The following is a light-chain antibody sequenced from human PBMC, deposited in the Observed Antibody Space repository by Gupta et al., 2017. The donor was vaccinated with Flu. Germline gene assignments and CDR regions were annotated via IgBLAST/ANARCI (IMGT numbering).Light chain of an antibody. CDR3: SSDAGRNILI. CDR1: SSDVGGYNY. J-gene: IGLJ2*01. CDR2: EVT. V-gene: IGLV2-8*01. Sequence: QSALTPPPSASGPPVQADTLSCPGTSSDVGGYNYASWYQQHPGKAPILMIYEVTKRPSGVPDLFSGSKSSNTASLTGSVLQAEDEADYFCSSDAGRNILIFGGGTKVTVL.